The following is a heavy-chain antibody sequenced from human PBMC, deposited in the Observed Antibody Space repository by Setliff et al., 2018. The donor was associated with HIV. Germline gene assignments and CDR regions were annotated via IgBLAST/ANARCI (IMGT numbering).Heavy chain of an antibody. CDR1: GFSFSSYE. V-gene: IGHV3-48*03. D-gene: IGHD6-13*01. CDR2: ISSSGNTI. Sequence: GGSLRLSCAASGFSFSSYEMNWVRQAPGKGLEWISYISSSGNTIYYADSVKGRFTISRDNAKNTLYLQMNSLRGEDTAVYYCAKDRGSTWYGPIDYWGQGTLVTVSS. J-gene: IGHJ4*02. CDR3: AKDRGSTWYGPIDY.